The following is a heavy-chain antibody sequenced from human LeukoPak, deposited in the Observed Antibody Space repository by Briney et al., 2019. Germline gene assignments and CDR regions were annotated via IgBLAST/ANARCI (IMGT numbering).Heavy chain of an antibody. CDR1: GYTFTSYG. CDR3: ARVTSGSYFWGYPLSDATTYYFDY. D-gene: IGHD1-26*01. J-gene: IGHJ4*02. V-gene: IGHV1-18*01. CDR2: ISAYNGNT. Sequence: ASVKVSCKASGYTFTSYGISWVRQAPGQGLEWIGWISAYNGNTNYAQKLQGRVTMTTDTPTSTAYMELRSLRSDDTAVYYCARVTSGSYFWGYPLSDATTYYFDYWGQGTLVTVSS.